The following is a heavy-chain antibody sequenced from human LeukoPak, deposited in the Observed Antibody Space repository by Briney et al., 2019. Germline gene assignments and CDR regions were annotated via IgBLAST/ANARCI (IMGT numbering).Heavy chain of an antibody. CDR3: ARGGYCSSTSCYVFDS. Sequence: SETLSLTCTVSGASISSYYWSWIRQSPGKGLEWIGYIYYSVSTNYNPSLKSRVTISVDTSKNQFSLELTSVTAADTALYYCARGGYCSSTSCYVFDSWGQGTLVTVSS. CDR2: IYYSVST. V-gene: IGHV4-59*12. J-gene: IGHJ4*02. D-gene: IGHD2-2*01. CDR1: GASISSYY.